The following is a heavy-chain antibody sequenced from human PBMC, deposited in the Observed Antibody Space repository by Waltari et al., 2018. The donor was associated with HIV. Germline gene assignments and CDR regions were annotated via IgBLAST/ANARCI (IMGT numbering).Heavy chain of an antibody. CDR2: IDGSGTKS. D-gene: IGHD3-22*01. Sequence: EVQLMESGGGLVQPGGSRRLSCAASGFAFVSYAITWVRQSPERGVGWVAAIDGSGTKSFYADSVKGRFTLSRDNSKNTVFLQMNSLRAADTAIYYCAKAFYEDTAYYYDFWGRGTRVTVSS. J-gene: IGHJ4*02. V-gene: IGHV3-23*01. CDR1: GFAFVSYA. CDR3: AKAFYEDTAYYYDF.